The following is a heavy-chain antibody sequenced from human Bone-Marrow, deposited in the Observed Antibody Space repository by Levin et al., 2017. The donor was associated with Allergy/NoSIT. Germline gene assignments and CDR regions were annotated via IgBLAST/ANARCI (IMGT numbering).Heavy chain of an antibody. CDR2: ISEDGNRQ. D-gene: IGHD3-10*01. CDR3: AKKGGGGSQGSSDWFDP. J-gene: IGHJ5*02. V-gene: IGHV3-30*18. Sequence: GGSLRLSCAASGLTFSSCVMHWVRQAPGKGLESVAVISEDGNRQYYADSVKGRFTISRDNSRNTLYLQMDSLRPEDTAVYYCAKKGGGGSQGSSDWFDPWGQGTLVTVSS. CDR1: GLTFSSCV.